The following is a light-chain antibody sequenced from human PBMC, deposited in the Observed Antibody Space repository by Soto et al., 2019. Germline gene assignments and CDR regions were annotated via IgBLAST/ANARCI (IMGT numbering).Light chain of an antibody. V-gene: IGKV3D-20*01. CDR2: DAS. CDR3: QQYSSSPPIT. J-gene: IGKJ5*01. CDR1: QSVSSSY. Sequence: EIVLTQSPATLSLSPGGRATLSCGASQSVSSSYLAWYQQQPGLAPRLLIYDASSRATGIPDRFSCSGSGTAFTLTLSRLEPADFAVYYCQQYSSSPPITFGQGTRLEIK.